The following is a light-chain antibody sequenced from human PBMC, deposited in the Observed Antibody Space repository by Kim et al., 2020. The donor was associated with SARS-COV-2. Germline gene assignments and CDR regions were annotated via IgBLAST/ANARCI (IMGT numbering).Light chain of an antibody. Sequence: DIQMTQSPSSLSASVGDKVTITCRASQYIAIYLNWYQQKPGKAPQLLNSAASSLQSGVPSRFSGNCTGTEFTLTISSLQLEDFATYSRQQSYNRPRTFGQGKKREL. CDR1: QYIAIY. J-gene: IGKJ2*02. CDR3: QQSYNRPRT. CDR2: AAS. V-gene: IGKV1-39*01.